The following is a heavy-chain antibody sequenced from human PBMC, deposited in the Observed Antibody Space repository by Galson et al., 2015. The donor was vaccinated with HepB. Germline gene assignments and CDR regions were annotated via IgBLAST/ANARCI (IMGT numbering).Heavy chain of an antibody. CDR3: ARSRTAITLPRFDF. D-gene: IGHD5-24*01. J-gene: IGHJ4*02. Sequence: SLRLSCAASGFTFSTHGVQWVRQAPGKGLEWVALISFDGSTEYYADSVKGRFLMSRDNSKNTVYLQMNRLRPGDTAVYYCARSRTAITLPRFDFWGQGTLVTVS. CDR2: ISFDGSTE. V-gene: IGHV3-30*14. CDR1: GFTFSTHG.